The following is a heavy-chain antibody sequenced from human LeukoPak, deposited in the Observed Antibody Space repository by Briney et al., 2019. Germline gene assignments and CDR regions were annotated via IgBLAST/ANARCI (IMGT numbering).Heavy chain of an antibody. D-gene: IGHD4-17*01. CDR1: GYSFTSYW. CDR3: ALHDYGDYMPMVYPYYYGMDV. CDR2: IYPGDSDT. J-gene: IGHJ6*02. V-gene: IGHV5-51*01. Sequence: RGESLKISCKGSGYSFTSYWIGWVRQLPGKGLEWMGIIYPGDSDTRYSPSFQGQVTISADKSISTAYLQWSSLKASDTAMYYCALHDYGDYMPMVYPYYYGMDVWGQGTTVTVSS.